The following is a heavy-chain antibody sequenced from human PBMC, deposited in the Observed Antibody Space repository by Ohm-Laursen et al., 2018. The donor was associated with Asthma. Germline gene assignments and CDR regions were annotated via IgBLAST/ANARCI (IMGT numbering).Heavy chain of an antibody. Sequence: ASVKVSCKASGYTFTIYAMHWVCQAPGQRLEWMGWINAGNGNTKYSQKFQGRVTITRDTSASTAYMELSSLRSEDTAVYYCARVQLELGAYYYYGMDVWGQGTTVTVSS. CDR2: INAGNGNT. D-gene: IGHD1-1*01. V-gene: IGHV1-3*01. CDR3: ARVQLELGAYYYYGMDV. CDR1: GYTFTIYA. J-gene: IGHJ6*02.